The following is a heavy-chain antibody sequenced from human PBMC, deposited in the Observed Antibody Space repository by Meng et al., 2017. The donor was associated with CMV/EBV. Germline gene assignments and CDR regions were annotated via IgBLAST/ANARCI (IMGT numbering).Heavy chain of an antibody. Sequence: GSLRLSCTVSGGSISSSSYYWGWIRQPPGKGLEWIGSIYYSGSTYYNPSLKSRVTISVDTSKNQFSLKLSSVTAADTAVYYCATRGLSDCSSTSCYQIGDYWGQGTLVTVSS. J-gene: IGHJ4*02. CDR3: ATRGLSDCSSTSCYQIGDY. CDR2: IYYSGST. CDR1: GGSISSSSYY. V-gene: IGHV4-39*07. D-gene: IGHD2-2*01.